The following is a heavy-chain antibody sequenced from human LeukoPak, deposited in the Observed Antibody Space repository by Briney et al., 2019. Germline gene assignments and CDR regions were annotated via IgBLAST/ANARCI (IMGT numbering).Heavy chain of an antibody. J-gene: IGHJ5*02. CDR1: GYTFTGYY. V-gene: IGHV1-2*02. CDR2: INPNSGGT. CDR3: ARGDIVVVPAAHWFDP. Sequence: GASVKVSCKASGYTFTGYYMHWVRQAPGQGLEWMGWINPNSGGTNYAQKFQGRVTMTRDTSISTAYMELSRLRSDDTAVYYCARGDIVVVPAAHWFDPWGQGTLVTVSS. D-gene: IGHD2-2*01.